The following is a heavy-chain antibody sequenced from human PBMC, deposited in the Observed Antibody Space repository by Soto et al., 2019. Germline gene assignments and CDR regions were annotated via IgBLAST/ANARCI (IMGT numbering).Heavy chain of an antibody. J-gene: IGHJ6*02. CDR3: ARDYSNFNSYYYYGMDV. CDR1: GDSISSPHYY. D-gene: IGHD4-4*01. V-gene: IGHV4-30-4*01. CDR2: IYYTGNN. Sequence: PSETLSLTCTVSGDSISSPHYYWTWIRQPPGKGLEWVGYIYYTGNNFYNPALKSRVAMSVDPSTNQFSLKLASVTDADTAVYYCARDYSNFNSYYYYGMDVWGQGTTVTV.